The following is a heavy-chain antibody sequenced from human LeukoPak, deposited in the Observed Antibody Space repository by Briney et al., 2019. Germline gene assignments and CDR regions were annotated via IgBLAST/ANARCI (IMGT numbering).Heavy chain of an antibody. J-gene: IGHJ4*02. V-gene: IGHV1-46*01. Sequence: GSVKVSCKASGYTFTNNYMHWVRQAPGQGLEWTGIINPSGGSTSHAQKFQGRVTMTRDTSTSTVYMELSSLRSEDTAVYYCARDPKGSGSHFYFDYWGQGTLVTVSS. CDR2: INPSGGST. D-gene: IGHD1-26*01. CDR3: ARDPKGSGSHFYFDY. CDR1: GYTFTNNY.